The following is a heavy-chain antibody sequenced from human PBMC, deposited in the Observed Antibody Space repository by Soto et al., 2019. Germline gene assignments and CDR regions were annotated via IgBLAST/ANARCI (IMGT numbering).Heavy chain of an antibody. J-gene: IGHJ6*02. Sequence: GGSLRLSCAASGFTFSGYAMTWVRQAPGKGLEWVSAISGQGGSTYFADSVKGRFTISRDNSKNTLYLQMNSLRAEDTAVYYCAKVFYSTYYYAMDVWGQGTTVTVSS. CDR1: GFTFSGYA. CDR2: ISGQGGST. V-gene: IGHV3-23*01. D-gene: IGHD6-13*01. CDR3: AKVFYSTYYYAMDV.